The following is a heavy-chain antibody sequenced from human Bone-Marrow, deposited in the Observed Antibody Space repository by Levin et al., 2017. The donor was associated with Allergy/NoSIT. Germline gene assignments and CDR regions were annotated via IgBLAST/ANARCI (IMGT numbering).Heavy chain of an antibody. CDR1: GGSISSYY. V-gene: IGHV4-59*01. D-gene: IGHD3-3*01. CDR2: IYYSGST. J-gene: IGHJ6*03. Sequence: TETLSLTCTVSGGSISSYYWSWIRQPPGKGLEWIGYIYYSGSTNYNPSLKSRVTISVDTSKNQFSLKLSSVTAADTAVYYCARESRYYDFWSGGVYDDYMDVWGKGTTVTVSS. CDR3: ARESRYYDFWSGGVYDDYMDV.